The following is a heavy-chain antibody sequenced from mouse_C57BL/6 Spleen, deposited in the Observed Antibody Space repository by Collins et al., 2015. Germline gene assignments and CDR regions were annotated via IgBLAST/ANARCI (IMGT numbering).Heavy chain of an antibody. CDR3: AGGAY. CDR2: IDPSDSET. J-gene: IGHJ3*01. Sequence: QVQLQQPGAELVRPGSSVKLSCKASGYTFTNYWMHWVRQRPIQGLEWIGNIDPSDSETHYNQKFKDKATLTVDKSSSTAYMQFSSLTSEDSAIYYCAGGAYWGQGTLVTVSA. V-gene: IGHV1-52*01. CDR1: GYTFTNYW.